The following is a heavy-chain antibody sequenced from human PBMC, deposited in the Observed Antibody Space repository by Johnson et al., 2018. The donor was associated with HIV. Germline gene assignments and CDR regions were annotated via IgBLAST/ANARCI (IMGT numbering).Heavy chain of an antibody. Sequence: MQLVESGGGVVQPGRSLRLSCAASGFTVSSNYMSWVRQAPGKGLEWVSVIYSGGSTYYADSVKGRFTITRDNSKNTLYLQMNSLRAEDTAVYYCARGEGSGWHLAGAFDIWGQGTMVTVSS. CDR3: ARGEGSGWHLAGAFDI. V-gene: IGHV3-66*02. J-gene: IGHJ3*02. CDR1: GFTVSSNY. CDR2: IYSGGST. D-gene: IGHD6-19*01.